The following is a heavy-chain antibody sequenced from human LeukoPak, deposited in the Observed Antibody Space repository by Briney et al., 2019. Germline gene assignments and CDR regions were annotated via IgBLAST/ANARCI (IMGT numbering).Heavy chain of an antibody. CDR3: ARDRDAPYYYDSSGQPIYYYYYYGMDV. D-gene: IGHD3-22*01. Sequence: PGGSLRLSCAASGFTVSSNYMSWVRQAPGKGLEWVSVIYSGGSTYYADSVKGRFTISRDNAKNSLYLQMNSLRAEDTAVYYCARDRDAPYYYDSSGQPIYYYYYYGMDVWGQGTTVTVSS. CDR1: GFTVSSNY. J-gene: IGHJ6*02. V-gene: IGHV3-53*01. CDR2: IYSGGST.